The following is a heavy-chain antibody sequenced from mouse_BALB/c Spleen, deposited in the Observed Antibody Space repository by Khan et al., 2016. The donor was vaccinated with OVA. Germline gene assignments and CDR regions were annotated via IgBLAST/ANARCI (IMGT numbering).Heavy chain of an antibody. CDR1: AFSLSRYN. D-gene: IGHD2-14*01. Sequence: QVQLQQPGPGLVAPSQSLSITCTVSAFSLSRYNIHWVRQPPGKGLEWLGMIWGGGGTDYNSTLKSRLNISKDNSKSQVFLKMNSLQTDDTAIYYCARAYYRYDGYYAMDYWGQGTSVTVSS. CDR3: ARAYYRYDGYYAMDY. CDR2: IWGGGGT. J-gene: IGHJ4*01. V-gene: IGHV2-6-4*01.